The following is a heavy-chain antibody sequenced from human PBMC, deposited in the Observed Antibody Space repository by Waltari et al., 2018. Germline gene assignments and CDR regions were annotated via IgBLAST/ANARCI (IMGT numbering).Heavy chain of an antibody. CDR2: IGGGSRSYI. Sequence: ELQLVESGGGLVKPGGSLRLTCAASGFGFSDSDMNWVRQAPGTVREWVSSIGGGSRSYICYADSVKGRFTVSRDNAKNSLYLQMNSLRAGDTAIYYCTRDLYGSGGDWFDPWGQGTLVTVSS. CDR3: TRDLYGSGGDWFDP. D-gene: IGHD3-10*01. CDR1: GFGFSDSD. V-gene: IGHV3-21*03. J-gene: IGHJ5*02.